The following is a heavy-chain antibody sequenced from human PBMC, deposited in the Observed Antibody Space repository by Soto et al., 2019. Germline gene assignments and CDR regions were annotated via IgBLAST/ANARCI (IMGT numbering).Heavy chain of an antibody. J-gene: IGHJ4*02. CDR3: ARVQDSSTSPRRDSLVN. Sequence: SETLSLTCTVSGGSVSSTSYYWSWIRQPPEKGLEWIGYVYYTGSTNYNPSLKSRVTISVDTSKNQFYLKVSSVTAAHTAVHYCARVQDSSTSPRRDSLVNGGQGALVTVST. V-gene: IGHV4-61*01. CDR2: VYYTGST. CDR1: GGSVSSTSYY. D-gene: IGHD6-19*01.